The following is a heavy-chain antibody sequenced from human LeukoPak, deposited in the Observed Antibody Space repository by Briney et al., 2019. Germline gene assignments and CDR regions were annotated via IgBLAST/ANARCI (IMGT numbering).Heavy chain of an antibody. D-gene: IGHD6-19*01. J-gene: IGHJ1*01. Sequence: GGSLRLSCAASGFTFSSYGMHWVRQAPGKGLEWVAFIRYDGSNKYYADSVMGRFTISRDNSKNTLYLQMNSLRAEDTAVYYCAKDPSSGWLNVEYFQHWGQGTLVTVSS. CDR2: IRYDGSNK. CDR1: GFTFSSYG. CDR3: AKDPSSGWLNVEYFQH. V-gene: IGHV3-30*02.